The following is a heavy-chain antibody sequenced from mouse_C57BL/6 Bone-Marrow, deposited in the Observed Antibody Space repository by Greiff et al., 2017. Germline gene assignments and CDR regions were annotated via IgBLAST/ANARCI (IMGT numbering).Heavy chain of an antibody. CDR2: INPNNGGT. CDR1: GYTFTDYN. J-gene: IGHJ1*03. D-gene: IGHD4-1*01. V-gene: IGHV1-22*01. CDR3: ARGTGSHWYFDV. Sequence: VQLQQSGPELVKPGASVKMSCKASGYTFTDYNMHWVKQSHGKSLEWIGYINPNNGGTSYNQKFKGKATLTVNKSSSTAYMELRSLTSEDSAVYYCARGTGSHWYFDVWGTGTTVTVSS.